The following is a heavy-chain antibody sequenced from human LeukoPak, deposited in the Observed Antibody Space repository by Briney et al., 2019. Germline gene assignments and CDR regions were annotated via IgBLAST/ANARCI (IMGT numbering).Heavy chain of an antibody. CDR1: GFTFSSYG. V-gene: IGHV3-33*06. CDR2: IWYDGYNK. D-gene: IGHD3-9*01. CDR3: AKAPWGTIFEWSYFDY. Sequence: QPGGSLRLSCAASGFTFSSYGMHWVRQAPGKGLEWVAVIWYDGYNKYYADSVKGRFTISRDNSKNTLYLQMNSLRADDTAVYYCAKAPWGTIFEWSYFDYWGQGTLVTVSS. J-gene: IGHJ4*02.